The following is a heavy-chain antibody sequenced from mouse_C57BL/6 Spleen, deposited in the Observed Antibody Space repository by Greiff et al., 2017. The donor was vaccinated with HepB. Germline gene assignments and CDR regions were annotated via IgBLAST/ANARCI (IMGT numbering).Heavy chain of an antibody. J-gene: IGHJ4*01. CDR2: IDPSDSYT. D-gene: IGHD1-1*01. Sequence: QVQLKQPGAELVKPGASVKLSCKASGYTFTSYWMQWVNQRPGQGLEWIGEIDPSDSYTNYNQKFKGKATLTVDTSSSTAYMQLSSLTSEDSAVYYCARGGSSYYAMDYWGQGTSVTVSS. CDR1: GYTFTSYW. CDR3: ARGGSSYYAMDY. V-gene: IGHV1-50*01.